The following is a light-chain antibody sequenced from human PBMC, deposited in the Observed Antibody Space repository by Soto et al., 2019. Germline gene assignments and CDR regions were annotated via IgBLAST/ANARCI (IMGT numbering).Light chain of an antibody. V-gene: IGKV1-5*01. CDR1: QSMGSW. J-gene: IGKJ1*01. Sequence: DIQMTQSPSTLSASVGDRVTITRRASQSMGSWLAWYQQRPGKAPKLLMYDVSTLKGGVPSRFSGSGSGTVFTLTINNLQPEDFATYYCQQYNSHSWTFGQGSRVEIK. CDR2: DVS. CDR3: QQYNSHSWT.